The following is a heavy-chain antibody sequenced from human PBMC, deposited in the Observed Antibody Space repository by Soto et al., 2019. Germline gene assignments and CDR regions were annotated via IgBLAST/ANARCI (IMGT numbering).Heavy chain of an antibody. CDR3: ARDKVVVVAATLYYFDY. V-gene: IGHV1-2*04. Sequence: QVQLVQSGAEVKKPGASVKVSCKASGYTFTGYYMHWVRQAPGQGLEWMGWINPNSGGTNYAQKFQGWVTMTRDTSSSTAYRELSRLRSDDTAVYYCARDKVVVVAATLYYFDYWGQGTLVTVSS. CDR1: GYTFTGYY. D-gene: IGHD2-15*01. CDR2: INPNSGGT. J-gene: IGHJ4*02.